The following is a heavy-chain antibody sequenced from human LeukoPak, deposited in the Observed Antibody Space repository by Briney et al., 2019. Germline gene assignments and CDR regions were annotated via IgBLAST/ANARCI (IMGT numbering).Heavy chain of an antibody. D-gene: IGHD5-18*01. V-gene: IGHV3-64D*06. CDR3: VKGEVRGYKKRGVDY. Sequence: GGSLRLSCSASGFTFNKYAMHWVRQAPDKGLEYVSGVSNNGDSTYYADSVKGRFIISRNNPKNTLYLQMSSLRPEDTAAYYCVKGEVRGYKKRGVDYWGQGTLVTVSS. CDR2: VSNNGDST. J-gene: IGHJ4*02. CDR1: GFTFNKYA.